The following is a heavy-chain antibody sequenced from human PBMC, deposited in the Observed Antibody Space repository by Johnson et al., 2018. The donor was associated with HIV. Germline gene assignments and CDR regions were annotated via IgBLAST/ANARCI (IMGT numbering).Heavy chain of an antibody. Sequence: VQLVESGGGVVQPGRSMRLSCAASGFTFSSYGMHWVRQAPGKGLEWVANIKQDGSEKYYVDSVKGRFTISKDNAKNSLYLQMNSLRAEDTAVYYCARGRLNHFPDAFDIWGQGTMVTVSS. V-gene: IGHV3-7*01. D-gene: IGHD3-16*01. CDR2: IKQDGSEK. CDR1: GFTFSSYG. J-gene: IGHJ3*02. CDR3: ARGRLNHFPDAFDI.